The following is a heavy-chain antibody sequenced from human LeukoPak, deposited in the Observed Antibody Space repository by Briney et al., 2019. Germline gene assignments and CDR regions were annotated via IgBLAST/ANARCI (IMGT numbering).Heavy chain of an antibody. D-gene: IGHD2-2*01. Sequence: GGSLGLSCAASGFTFSSYAMHWVRQAPGKGLEWVAVISYDGSNKYYADSVKGRFTISRDNSKNTLYLQMNSLRAEDTAVYYCARGTGYCSSTSCFIFYWGQGTLVTVSS. CDR3: ARGTGYCSSTSCFIFY. CDR1: GFTFSSYA. CDR2: ISYDGSNK. J-gene: IGHJ4*02. V-gene: IGHV3-30*04.